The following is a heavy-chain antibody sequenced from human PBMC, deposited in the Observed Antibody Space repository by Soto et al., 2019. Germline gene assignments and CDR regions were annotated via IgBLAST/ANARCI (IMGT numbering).Heavy chain of an antibody. D-gene: IGHD3-10*01. J-gene: IGHJ6*02. CDR3: ARARVLLWFGELFWDYYYGMDV. CDR1: GGSFRGYY. V-gene: IGHV4-34*01. Sequence: PSETLSLTCAVYGGSFRGYYWSWIRQPPGKGLEWIGEINHSGSTNYNPSLKSRVTISVDTSKNQFSLKLSSVTAADTAVYYCARARVLLWFGELFWDYYYGMDVWGQGTTVTVSS. CDR2: INHSGST.